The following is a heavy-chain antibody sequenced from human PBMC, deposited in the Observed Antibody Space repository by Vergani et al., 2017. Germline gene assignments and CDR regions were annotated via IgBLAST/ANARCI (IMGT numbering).Heavy chain of an antibody. CDR2: IYWNDDQ. V-gene: IGHV2-5*04. D-gene: IGHD1-7*01. CDR1: GFSLNTRGVS. CDR3: VYRKAEVGTTGCFYPFYYYYSMDV. J-gene: IGHJ6*03. Sequence: QITLKESGPTLVKPTQTLTLTCTFSGFSLNTRGVSVAWLRQPPGKALDWLALIYWNDDQHYSPSLNNSVTITKDTSKNQVVLTMTNMDYVDTGTYYCVYRKAEVGTTGCFYPFYYYYSMDVWGKGTTVTVSS.